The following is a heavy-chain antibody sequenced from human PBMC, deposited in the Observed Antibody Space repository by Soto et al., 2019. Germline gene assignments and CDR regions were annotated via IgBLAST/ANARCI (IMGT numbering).Heavy chain of an antibody. CDR3: ARGKVRGVRLYYFDY. CDR1: GGTFSSYA. J-gene: IGHJ4*02. CDR2: IIPIFGTA. Sequence: QVQLVQSGAEVKKPGSSVKVSCKASGGTFSSYAISWVRQAPGQGLEWMGGIIPIFGTANYAQKFQRRVTITADKSTSTAYMELSRLRSEDTAVYYCARGKVRGVRLYYFDYWGQGTLVTVSS. V-gene: IGHV1-69*06. D-gene: IGHD3-10*01.